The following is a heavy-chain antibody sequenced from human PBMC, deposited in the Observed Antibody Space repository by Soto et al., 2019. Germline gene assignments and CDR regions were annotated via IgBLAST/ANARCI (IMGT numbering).Heavy chain of an antibody. Sequence: GGSLRLSCAASGFTFSSYGMHWVRQAPGKGLEWVAVIWYDGSNKCYADSVKGRFTISRDNSKNTLYLQMNSLRAEDTAVYYCARDAPYCSGGSCYFDYWGQGTLVTVSS. CDR2: IWYDGSNK. V-gene: IGHV3-33*01. CDR1: GFTFSSYG. CDR3: ARDAPYCSGGSCYFDY. J-gene: IGHJ4*02. D-gene: IGHD2-15*01.